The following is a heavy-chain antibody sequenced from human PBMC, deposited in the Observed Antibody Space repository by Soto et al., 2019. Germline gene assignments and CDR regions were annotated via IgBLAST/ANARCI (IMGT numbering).Heavy chain of an antibody. Sequence: PSETLSLTCAVSGGSISSSNWWSWVRQPPGKGLEWIGEIYHSGSTNYNPSLKSRVTISVDKSKNQFSLKLSSVTAADTAVYYCARDQELLWFGELTHPDVWGQGTTVS. V-gene: IGHV4-4*02. CDR3: ARDQELLWFGELTHPDV. D-gene: IGHD3-10*01. J-gene: IGHJ6*02. CDR2: IYHSGST. CDR1: GGSISSSNW.